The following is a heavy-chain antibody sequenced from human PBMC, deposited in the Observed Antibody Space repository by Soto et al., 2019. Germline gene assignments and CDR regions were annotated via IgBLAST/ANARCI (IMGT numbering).Heavy chain of an antibody. D-gene: IGHD5-18*01. CDR3: ARVLWDTATWYYEY. V-gene: IGHV4-59*01. J-gene: IGHJ4*02. CDR1: GGSISSYY. CDR2: IYYSGST. Sequence: SETLSLTCTVSGGSISSYYWSWIRQPPGKGLEWIGYIYYSGSTNYNPSLKSRVTISVDTSKNQFSLKLSSVTAADTAVYYCARVLWDTATWYYEYWGQGTLVTVSS.